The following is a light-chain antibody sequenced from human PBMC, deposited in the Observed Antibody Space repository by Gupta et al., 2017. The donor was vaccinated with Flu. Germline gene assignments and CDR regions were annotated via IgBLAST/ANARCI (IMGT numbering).Light chain of an antibody. J-gene: IGLJ3*02. CDR3: AAWDDSLNGWV. CDR2: SNT. CDR1: RSNIGSNT. Sequence: RVTFSCSGRRSNIGSNTVNWYQQLPGTAPKLLIYSNTQRPSGVPDRFSGSKSGTSASLAISGLQSDDEADYYCAAWDDSLNGWVFGGGTKLTVL. V-gene: IGLV1-44*01.